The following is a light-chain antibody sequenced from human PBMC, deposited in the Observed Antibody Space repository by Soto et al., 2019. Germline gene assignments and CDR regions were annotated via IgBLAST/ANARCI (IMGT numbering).Light chain of an antibody. Sequence: EIVMTQSPATLSVSPGERATLSCRASQSISSKLGWYQQRPGQAPRLLIYGASTRATGIPARFSGSGSGTEFTLTISSLQSEDSAVYYCQHYHSWTTLTFGQGTRLEMK. J-gene: IGKJ5*01. V-gene: IGKV3-15*01. CDR1: QSISSK. CDR3: QHYHSWTTLT. CDR2: GAS.